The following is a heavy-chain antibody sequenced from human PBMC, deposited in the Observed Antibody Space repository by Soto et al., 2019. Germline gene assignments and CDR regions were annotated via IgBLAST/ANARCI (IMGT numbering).Heavy chain of an antibody. CDR3: ARDALGYCSGGSCWGFDY. Sequence: PGGFLRLSCAASGFTFSSYSMNWVRQAPGKGLEWVSYISSSSSTIYYADSVKGRFTISRDNAKNSLYLQMNSLRAEDTAVYYCARDALGYCSGGSCWGFDYWGQGTLVTVSS. CDR2: ISSSSSTI. J-gene: IGHJ4*02. D-gene: IGHD2-15*01. V-gene: IGHV3-48*01. CDR1: GFTFSSYS.